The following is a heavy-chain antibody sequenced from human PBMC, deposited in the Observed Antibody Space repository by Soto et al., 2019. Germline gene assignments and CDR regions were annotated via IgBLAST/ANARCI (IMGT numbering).Heavy chain of an antibody. CDR1: GYSFSSYW. CDR3: ASERSAQYFDY. V-gene: IGHV5-51*01. D-gene: IGHD1-26*01. Sequence: PGESLKISCKGSGYSFSSYWIGWVRQMPGKGLEWMGIIYPGDYDTRYSPSFRGLVTISVDKSTSTAYMELSSLRSEDTAVYFCASERSAQYFDYWGQGTLVTVSS. J-gene: IGHJ4*02. CDR2: IYPGDYDT.